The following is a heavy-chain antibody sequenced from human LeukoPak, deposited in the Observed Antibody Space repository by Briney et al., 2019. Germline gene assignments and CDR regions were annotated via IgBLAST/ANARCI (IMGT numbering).Heavy chain of an antibody. CDR3: ASRGDCSGGSCLAPFDI. CDR1: GYTFTSYG. Sequence: SVKVSCKASGYTFTSYGISWVRQAPGQGLEWMGGIIPIFGTANYAQKFQGRVTITADKSTSTAYMELSSLRSEDTAVYYCASRGDCSGGSCLAPFDIWGQGTMVTVSS. J-gene: IGHJ3*02. CDR2: IIPIFGTA. D-gene: IGHD2-15*01. V-gene: IGHV1-69*06.